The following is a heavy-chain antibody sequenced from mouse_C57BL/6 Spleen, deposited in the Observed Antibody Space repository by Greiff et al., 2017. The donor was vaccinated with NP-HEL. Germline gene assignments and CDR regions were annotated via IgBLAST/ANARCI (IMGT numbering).Heavy chain of an antibody. D-gene: IGHD1-1*01. J-gene: IGHJ2*01. CDR2: INPNNGGT. V-gene: IGHV1-26*01. Sequence: EVQLQQSGPELVKPGASVKISCKASGYTFTDYYMNWVKQSHGKSLEWIGDINPNNGGTSYNQKYKGKATLTVDKSSSTAYMELRSLTSEDSAVYYCALYYGSSYGDYFDYWGQGTTLTVSS. CDR1: GYTFTDYY. CDR3: ALYYGSSYGDYFDY.